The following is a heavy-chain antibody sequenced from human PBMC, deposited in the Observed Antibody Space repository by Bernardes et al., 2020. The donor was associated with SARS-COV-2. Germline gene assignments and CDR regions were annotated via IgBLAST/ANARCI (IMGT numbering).Heavy chain of an antibody. J-gene: IGHJ5*02. V-gene: IGHV4-30-4*01. CDR2: IYYSGST. CDR1: GGSISSGDYY. CDR3: AREQQLVPGWFDP. Sequence: SETLSLTCTVSGGSISSGDYYWSWIRQPPGKGLEWIGYIYYSGSTYYNPSLKSRVTISVDTSKNQFSLKLSSVTAADTAVYYCAREQQLVPGWFDPWGQGTLVTVSS. D-gene: IGHD6-13*01.